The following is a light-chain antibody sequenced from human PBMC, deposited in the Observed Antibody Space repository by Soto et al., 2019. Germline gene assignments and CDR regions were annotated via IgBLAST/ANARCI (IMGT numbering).Light chain of an antibody. V-gene: IGLV2-8*01. CDR3: SSYAGSNTRADVV. Sequence: QSALTQPPSASGSPGQSVTISCTGTSSDVGGYNYVSWYQQHPGKAPKLMIYEVSKRPSGVPDRFSGSKSGNTASLTVSGLQAEDEADYYCSSYAGSNTRADVVFGGGTKVTVL. J-gene: IGLJ2*01. CDR1: SSDVGGYNY. CDR2: EVS.